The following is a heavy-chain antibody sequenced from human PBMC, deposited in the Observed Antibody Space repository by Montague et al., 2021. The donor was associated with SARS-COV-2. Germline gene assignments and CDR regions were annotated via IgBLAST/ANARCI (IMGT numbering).Heavy chain of an antibody. J-gene: IGHJ6*02. Sequence: SETLSLTCTVSGGSISSYYWSWIRQPPGKGLEWIGYIYYSGSTNYNPSPKSRVTLSVDTSKNQFYLKLSSVTAADTAVYYCARGAGRGSGYGKYYYYYYGMDVWGQGTTVTVSS. CDR1: GGSISSYY. CDR3: ARGAGRGSGYGKYYYYYYGMDV. V-gene: IGHV4-59*01. D-gene: IGHD5-12*01. CDR2: IYYSGST.